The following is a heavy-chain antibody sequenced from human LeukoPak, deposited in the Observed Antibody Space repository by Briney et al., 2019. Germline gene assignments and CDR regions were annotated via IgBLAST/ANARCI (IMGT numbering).Heavy chain of an antibody. D-gene: IGHD3-22*01. J-gene: IGHJ4*02. Sequence: GGSLRLSCTASGFTFGDYAMSWVRQAPGKGLEWVGFIRSKAYGGTTEYAASVKGRFTISRDDSKSIAYLQMNSLKTEDTAVYYCTREAYYYDSSGYYPGGFFDYWGRGTLVTVSS. CDR2: IRSKAYGGTT. CDR1: GFTFGDYA. CDR3: TREAYYYDSSGYYPGGFFDY. V-gene: IGHV3-49*04.